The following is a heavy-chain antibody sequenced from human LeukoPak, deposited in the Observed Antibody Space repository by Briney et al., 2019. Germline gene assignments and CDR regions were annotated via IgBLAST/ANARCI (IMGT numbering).Heavy chain of an antibody. CDR1: GGSFSGYY. CDR2: INHSGST. CDR3: ASGSGYDFGDY. V-gene: IGHV4-34*01. J-gene: IGHJ4*02. D-gene: IGHD5-12*01. Sequence: SETLSLTCAVYGGSFSGYYWNWIRQPPGKGLEWIGEINHSGSTNYNPSLKSRVTISVDTSKNQFSLKLSSVTAADTAVYYCASGSGYDFGDYWGQGTLVTVSS.